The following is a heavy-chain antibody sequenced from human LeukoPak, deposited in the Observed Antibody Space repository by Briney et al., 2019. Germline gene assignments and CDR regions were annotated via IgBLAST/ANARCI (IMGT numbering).Heavy chain of an antibody. Sequence: SQTLSLTCTVSGGSISSGSYYWSWIRQPAGTGLEWIGRIYTSGSTNYNPSLKSRVTISVDTSKNQFSLKLSSVTAADTAVYYCARDSSSWYFGAFDIWGQGTMVTVSS. CDR1: GGSISSGSYY. V-gene: IGHV4-61*02. CDR2: IYTSGST. CDR3: ARDSSSWYFGAFDI. J-gene: IGHJ3*02. D-gene: IGHD6-13*01.